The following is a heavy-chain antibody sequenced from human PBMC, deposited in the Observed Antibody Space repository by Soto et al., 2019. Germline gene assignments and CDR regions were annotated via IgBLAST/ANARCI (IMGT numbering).Heavy chain of an antibody. CDR3: AVSKQLWLRRFLDY. Sequence: LSLTCAVYGGSFSGYYWSWIRQPPGKGLEWIGEINHSGSTNYNPSLKSRVTISVDTSKNQFSLKLSSVTAADTAVYYCAVSKQLWLRRFLDYWGQGTLVTVSS. V-gene: IGHV4-34*01. D-gene: IGHD5-18*01. CDR1: GGSFSGYY. J-gene: IGHJ4*02. CDR2: INHSGST.